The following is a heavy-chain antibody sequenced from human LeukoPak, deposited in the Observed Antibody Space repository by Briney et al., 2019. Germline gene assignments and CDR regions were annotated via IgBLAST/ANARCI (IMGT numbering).Heavy chain of an antibody. Sequence: GGSLRLSCAASGFTFSSYSMNWVRQAPGKGLEWVSSISSSSYIYYADSVKGRFTISRDNAKNSLYLQMNSLRAEDTAVYYCARGLAAAGQNTGSAFDYWGQGTLVTVSS. CDR1: GFTFSSYS. CDR2: ISSSSYI. J-gene: IGHJ4*02. D-gene: IGHD6-13*01. V-gene: IGHV3-21*01. CDR3: ARGLAAAGQNTGSAFDY.